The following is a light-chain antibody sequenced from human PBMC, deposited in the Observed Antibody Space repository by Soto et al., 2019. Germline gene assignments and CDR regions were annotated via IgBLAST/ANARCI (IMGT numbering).Light chain of an antibody. CDR1: QGISSY. Sequence: IQMTQSPSTLSASVGDRFTITCRASQGISSYLAWYQQKPGKAPKLLIYAASTLQSGVPSRFSGSGSGTDFTLTISSLQPEDFATYYCLQDYNYPLTFGGGTKVDI. J-gene: IGKJ4*01. V-gene: IGKV1-6*01. CDR2: AAS. CDR3: LQDYNYPLT.